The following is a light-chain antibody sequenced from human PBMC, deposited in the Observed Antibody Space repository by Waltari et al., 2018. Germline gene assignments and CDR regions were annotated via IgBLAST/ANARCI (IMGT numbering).Light chain of an antibody. CDR2: KAS. CDR1: QGISSY. CDR3: QQHNSNPPT. V-gene: IGKV1-9*01. Sequence: IQMTQSPSSLSASVGDRVTIPCRASQGISSYLAWYQQKPGKAPKLLIYKASTLQSGVPSRFSGSGSGTDFTLTISSLQPEDFATYYCQQHNSNPPTFGGGTKVEIK. J-gene: IGKJ4*01.